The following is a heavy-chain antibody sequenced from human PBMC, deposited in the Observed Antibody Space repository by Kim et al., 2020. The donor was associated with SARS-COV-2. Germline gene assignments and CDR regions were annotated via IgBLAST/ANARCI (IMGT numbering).Heavy chain of an antibody. J-gene: IGHJ6*02. V-gene: IGHV3-30*04. CDR1: GFTFSSYA. D-gene: IGHD2-15*01. CDR3: AGDFRSGGSCYQTLLSLTRYYYYSGMDV. CDR2: ISYDGSNK. Sequence: GGSLRLSCAASGFTFSSYAMHWVRQAPGKGLEWVAVISYDGSNKYYADSVKGRFTISRDNSKNTLYLQMNSLRAEDTAVYYCAGDFRSGGSCYQTLLSLTRYYYYSGMDVWGQGTPVTVSS.